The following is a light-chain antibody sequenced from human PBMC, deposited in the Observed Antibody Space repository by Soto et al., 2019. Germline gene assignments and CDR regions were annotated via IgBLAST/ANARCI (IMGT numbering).Light chain of an antibody. CDR2: GAS. Sequence: DIQMTQSPSSLSASVGDRVTLTCRASQGISSYLAWYQQKPRKAPEVLIFGASTLQSGVPSRFSGSGSGTEFTLTISSLQPEDVATYYCQQLMSYPITLGQGTRLEIK. CDR3: QQLMSYPIT. V-gene: IGKV1-9*01. J-gene: IGKJ5*01. CDR1: QGISSY.